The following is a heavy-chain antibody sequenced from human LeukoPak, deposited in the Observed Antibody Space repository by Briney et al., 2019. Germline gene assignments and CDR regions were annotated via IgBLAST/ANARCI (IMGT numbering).Heavy chain of an antibody. CDR3: AKGKDYYDSSGYSSQGFDD. D-gene: IGHD3-22*01. CDR2: ISGSGGST. CDR1: GFTFSTYA. J-gene: IGHJ4*02. V-gene: IGHV3-23*01. Sequence: GGSLRLSCAVSGFTFSTYAMSWVRQAPGKGLESFTAISGSGGSTYSADSVTGRFIISRDNAKNSLYLQMNSLRAEDTALYYCAKGKDYYDSSGYSSQGFDDWGQGTLVTVSS.